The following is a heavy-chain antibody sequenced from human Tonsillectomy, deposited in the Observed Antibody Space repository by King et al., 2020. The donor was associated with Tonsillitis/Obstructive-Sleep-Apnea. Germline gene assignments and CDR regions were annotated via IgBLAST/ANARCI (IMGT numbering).Heavy chain of an antibody. V-gene: IGHV1-18*01. CDR2: ISPYNGDT. Sequence: VQLVESGAEVKRPGASVRVSCTASGYTFTTYGISWVRQAPGQGLEWMGWISPYNGDTNFAQKLQGRVTMTTGTSTSTAYMELRSLRSDDTAVYYCARGSMSHYYDSGGYYTFDDWGQGTLVTVSS. D-gene: IGHD3-22*01. J-gene: IGHJ4*01. CDR3: ARGSMSHYYDSGGYYTFDD. CDR1: GYTFTTYG.